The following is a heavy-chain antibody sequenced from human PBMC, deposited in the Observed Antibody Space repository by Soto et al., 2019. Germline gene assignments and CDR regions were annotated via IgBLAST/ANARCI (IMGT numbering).Heavy chain of an antibody. V-gene: IGHV3-33*01. D-gene: IGHD2-2*01. CDR2: IWYDGSNK. CDR3: ARSLCSGSCHNWFDP. J-gene: IGHJ5*02. Sequence: QVQLVESGGGVVQPGRSLRLSCTASGFTFSNYGMHWVRQAPGKGLEWVAVIWYDGSNKYYADSVKGRFTISRDNSKNTLYLQMNSLRAEDTALYYCARSLCSGSCHNWFDPWGQGTLVTVSS. CDR1: GFTFSNYG.